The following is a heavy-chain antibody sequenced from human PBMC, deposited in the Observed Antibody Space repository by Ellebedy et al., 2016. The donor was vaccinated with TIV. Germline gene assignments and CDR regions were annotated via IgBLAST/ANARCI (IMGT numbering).Heavy chain of an antibody. Sequence: GESLKISCAASGFTFSSYGMHWVRQAPGKGLEWVAVIWYDESNEYYADSVKGRFTISRDNSKNTLYLQMNSLRAEDTAVYYCASGGSSSLPGSDYWGQGTLVTVSS. CDR2: IWYDESNE. V-gene: IGHV3-33*01. CDR3: ASGGSSSLPGSDY. D-gene: IGHD6-6*01. J-gene: IGHJ4*02. CDR1: GFTFSSYG.